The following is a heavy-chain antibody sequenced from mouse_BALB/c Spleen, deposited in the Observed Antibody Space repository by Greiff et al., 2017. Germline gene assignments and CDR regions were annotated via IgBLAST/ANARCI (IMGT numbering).Heavy chain of an antibody. CDR2: IDPSDSYT. CDR3: ARRGDYGSYYYAMDY. J-gene: IGHJ4*01. V-gene: IGHV1-69*02. D-gene: IGHD1-1*01. Sequence: QVQLQQSGAELVKPGASVKLSCKASGYTFTSYWMHWVKQRPGQGLEWIGEIDPSDSYTNYNQKFKGKATLTVDKSSSTAYMQLSSLTSEDSAVYYCARRGDYGSYYYAMDYWGQGTSVTVSS. CDR1: GYTFTSYW.